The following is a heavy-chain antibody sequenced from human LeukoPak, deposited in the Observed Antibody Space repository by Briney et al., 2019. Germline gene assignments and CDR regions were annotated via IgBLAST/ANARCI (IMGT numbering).Heavy chain of an antibody. Sequence: PSETLSLTCTVSGGSINSYYWSWIRQPPGKGLEWIGYVSDTGSTNYNPSLKSRVTISVDTSKNQFYLKLTSVTAADTAVYYCARSTTTIDDWGHGTLVTVSS. J-gene: IGHJ4*01. CDR1: GGSINSYY. D-gene: IGHD3-3*01. CDR3: ARSTTTIDD. CDR2: VSDTGST. V-gene: IGHV4-59*01.